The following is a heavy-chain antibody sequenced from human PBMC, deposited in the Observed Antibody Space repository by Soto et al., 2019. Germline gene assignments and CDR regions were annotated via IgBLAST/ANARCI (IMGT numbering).Heavy chain of an antibody. CDR3: ARDHSPYYCDSSGYDFDY. Sequence: PGGSLRLSCAASGFTFSSYSMNWVRQAPGKGLEWVSSISSSSSYIYYADSVKGRFTISRDNAKNSLYLQMNSLRAEDTAVYYCARDHSPYYCDSSGYDFDYWGQGTLVTVSS. V-gene: IGHV3-21*01. D-gene: IGHD3-22*01. CDR1: GFTFSSYS. CDR2: ISSSSSYI. J-gene: IGHJ4*02.